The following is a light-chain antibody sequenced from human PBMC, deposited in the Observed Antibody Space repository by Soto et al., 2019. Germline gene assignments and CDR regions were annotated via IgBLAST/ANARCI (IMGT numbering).Light chain of an antibody. V-gene: IGLV3-21*04. CDR3: RVWDSFGDHPGV. CDR2: YDH. J-gene: IGLJ3*02. Sequence: SYELTQPPSVSVAPGKTARITCAGNDIGSKSMHLCQQKPGQAPVLVVCYDHDRASGIPERFSGSNSGNTATMTISRVEAGDEADYSCRVWDSFGDHPGVFGGGTKLTVL. CDR1: DIGSKS.